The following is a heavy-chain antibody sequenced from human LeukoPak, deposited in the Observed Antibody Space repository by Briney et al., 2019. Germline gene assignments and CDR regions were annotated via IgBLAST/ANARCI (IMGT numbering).Heavy chain of an antibody. CDR2: IYYSGST. J-gene: IGHJ4*02. Sequence: SETLSLTCTVSGGSISSSSYYWGWIRQPPGKGLEWIGSIYYSGSTYYNPSLKSRVTISVDTSKNQFSLKLSSVTAADTAVYYCARLPYYDFWSGYLLDYWGQGTLVTVSS. D-gene: IGHD3-3*01. CDR1: GGSISSSSYY. V-gene: IGHV4-39*01. CDR3: ARLPYYDFWSGYLLDY.